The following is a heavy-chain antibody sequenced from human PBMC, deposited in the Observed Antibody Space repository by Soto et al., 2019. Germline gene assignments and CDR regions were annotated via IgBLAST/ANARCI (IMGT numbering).Heavy chain of an antibody. V-gene: IGHV1-69*01. Sequence: QVQLVQSGAEVKKPGSSVKVSCKASGGTFSSYAISWVRQAPGQGLEWMGGIIPILGTANYAQKFQGRVTITADESTSTAYMELSRLRSEDTAVYYCAREDSNYAYYYYGMDVWGQGTTVTVSS. J-gene: IGHJ6*02. CDR1: GGTFSSYA. CDR2: IIPILGTA. D-gene: IGHD4-4*01. CDR3: AREDSNYAYYYYGMDV.